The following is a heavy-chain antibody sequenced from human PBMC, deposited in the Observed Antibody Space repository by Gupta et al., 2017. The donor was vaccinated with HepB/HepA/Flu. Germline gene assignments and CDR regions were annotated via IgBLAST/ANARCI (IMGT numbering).Heavy chain of an antibody. J-gene: IGHJ6*03. V-gene: IGHV4-34*01. CDR3: ARVVPAATRAENRYYMDV. CDR2: INHSGST. D-gene: IGHD2-2*01. CDR1: GGSFSGYY. Sequence: QVQLQQWGAGLLKPSETLSLTCAVYGGSFSGYYWSRIRQPPGKGLEWIGEINHSGSTNYNPSLKSRVTISVDTSKNQFSLQLSSVTAADTAVYYCARVVPAATRAENRYYMDVWGKGTTVTVSS.